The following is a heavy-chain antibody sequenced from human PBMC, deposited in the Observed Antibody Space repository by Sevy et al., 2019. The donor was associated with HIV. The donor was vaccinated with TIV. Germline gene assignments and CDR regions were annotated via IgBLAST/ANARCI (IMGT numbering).Heavy chain of an antibody. D-gene: IGHD3-3*01. Sequence: ASVKVSCKASGYTFTSYAMHWVRQAPGQRLEWMGWINAGNGNTKYSQKFQGRVTITRDTSASTAYMELSSLRSEDTAVYYCAKPKGGYYDFWSGHKNLYGMHVWGQGTTVTVSS. V-gene: IGHV1-3*01. CDR2: INAGNGNT. CDR3: AKPKGGYYDFWSGHKNLYGMHV. CDR1: GYTFTSYA. J-gene: IGHJ6*02.